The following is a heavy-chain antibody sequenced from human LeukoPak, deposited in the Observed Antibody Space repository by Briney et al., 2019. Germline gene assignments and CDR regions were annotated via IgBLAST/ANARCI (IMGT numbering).Heavy chain of an antibody. Sequence: GASVKVSCKASGYTFTSYGISWVRQAPGQGLEWMGWISAYNGNTNYAQKLQGRVTMTTDTSTSTAYMELRSLRSDDTAVYYCARVGVALEMATICHDYWGQGTLVTVSS. CDR3: ARVGVALEMATICHDY. J-gene: IGHJ4*02. CDR1: GYTFTSYG. CDR2: ISAYNGNT. D-gene: IGHD5-24*01. V-gene: IGHV1-18*01.